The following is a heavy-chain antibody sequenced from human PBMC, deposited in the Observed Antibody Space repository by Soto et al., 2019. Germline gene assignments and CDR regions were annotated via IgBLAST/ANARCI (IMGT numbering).Heavy chain of an antibody. CDR3: ARPRWRDDYNWLYFDL. CDR1: GFTFSSYA. Sequence: QVQLVESGGGVVQPGRSLRLSCAASGFTFSSYAMHWVRQAPGKGLEWVAVISYDGSNKYYADSVKGRFTISRDNSKNTLYLQINSLSAEDTAVYYCARPRWRDDYNWLYFDLWGRGTLVPVSS. D-gene: IGHD4-4*01. CDR2: ISYDGSNK. J-gene: IGHJ2*01. V-gene: IGHV3-30-3*01.